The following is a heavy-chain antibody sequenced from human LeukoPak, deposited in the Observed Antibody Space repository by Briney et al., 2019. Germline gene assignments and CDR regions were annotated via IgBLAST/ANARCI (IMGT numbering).Heavy chain of an antibody. V-gene: IGHV3-21*06. CDR2: ISHDNSYK. J-gene: IGHJ4*02. CDR1: GFTLSSYS. Sequence: GGSLRLSCAASGFTLSSYSMNWVRQAPGEGLEWVSSISHDNSYKYYAESVKGRFTISRDNAKNSLYLQMNSLRAEDTAVYYCARGRNNWNYGGFIDYWGQGTLVTVSS. CDR3: ARGRNNWNYGGFIDY. D-gene: IGHD1-7*01.